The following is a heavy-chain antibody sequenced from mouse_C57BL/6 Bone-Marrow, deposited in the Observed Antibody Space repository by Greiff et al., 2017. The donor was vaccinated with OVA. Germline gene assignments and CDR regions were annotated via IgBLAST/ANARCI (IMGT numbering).Heavy chain of an antibody. V-gene: IGHV1-42*01. CDR2: INPSTGCT. CDR1: GYSFTGYY. J-gene: IGHJ3*02. Sequence: VQLQQSGPELVKPGASVKMSCKASGYSFTGYYMNWVKQSPGNSLEWIGEINPSTGCTTYNEKFKAKATLTADKSSSTAYLQLKSLTSEYSAVYYCARGERRWGQGTLVTVSA. CDR3: ARGERR.